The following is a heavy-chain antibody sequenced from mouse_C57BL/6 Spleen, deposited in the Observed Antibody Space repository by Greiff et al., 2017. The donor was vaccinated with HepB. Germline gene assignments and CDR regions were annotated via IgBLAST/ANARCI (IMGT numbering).Heavy chain of an antibody. Sequence: DVHLVESGGGLVKPGGSLKLSCAASGFTFSSYAMSWVRQTPEKRLEWVATISDGGSYTYYPDNVKGRFTISRDNAKNNLYLQMSHLKSEDTAMYYCARSITTVVFDYWGQGTTLTVSS. J-gene: IGHJ2*01. CDR1: GFTFSSYA. D-gene: IGHD1-1*01. V-gene: IGHV5-4*01. CDR2: ISDGGSYT. CDR3: ARSITTVVFDY.